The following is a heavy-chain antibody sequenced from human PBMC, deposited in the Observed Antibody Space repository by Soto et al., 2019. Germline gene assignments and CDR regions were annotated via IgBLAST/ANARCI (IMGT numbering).Heavy chain of an antibody. CDR1: GYSFTSYW. Sequence: GESLKISCKGSGYSFTSYWIGWVRQMPGKVLEWMGIIYPGDSDTRYSPSFQGQVTISADKSISTAYLQWSSLKASDTAMYYCARRSGTYYDFWSGLDVWGQGXTVTVYS. D-gene: IGHD3-3*01. V-gene: IGHV5-51*01. CDR3: ARRSGTYYDFWSGLDV. J-gene: IGHJ6*02. CDR2: IYPGDSDT.